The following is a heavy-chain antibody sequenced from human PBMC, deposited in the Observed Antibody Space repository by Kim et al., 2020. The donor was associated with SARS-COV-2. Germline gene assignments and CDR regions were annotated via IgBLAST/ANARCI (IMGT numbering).Heavy chain of an antibody. D-gene: IGHD5-18*01. J-gene: IGHJ4*02. CDR2: I. CDR3: ARDGYSYGVDY. Sequence: IYHAGSVKGRFTSSRDNAKNSLYLQMNSLRAEDTAVYYCARDGYSYGVDYWGQGTLVTVSS. V-gene: IGHV3-21*01.